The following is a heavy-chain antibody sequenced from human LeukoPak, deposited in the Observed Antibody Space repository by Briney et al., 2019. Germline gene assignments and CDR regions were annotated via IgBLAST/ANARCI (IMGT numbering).Heavy chain of an antibody. CDR3: AGGAVAEQSEYFQY. J-gene: IGHJ1*01. V-gene: IGHV1-2*02. D-gene: IGHD6-19*01. CDR2: INPNSRGT. Sequence: ASVKVSCKASGYSFTDYYMHWVRQAPGQGLEWMGWINPNSRGTNYAQKFQGRVTMTRDTSISTAYMEVSRLRSDDTAVYYCAGGAVAEQSEYFQYWGQGTLVTVSS. CDR1: GYSFTDYY.